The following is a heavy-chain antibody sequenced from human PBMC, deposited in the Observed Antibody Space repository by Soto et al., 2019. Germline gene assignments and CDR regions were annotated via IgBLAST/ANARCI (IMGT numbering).Heavy chain of an antibody. D-gene: IGHD4-4*01. CDR1: GYTLPELS. J-gene: IGHJ6*02. Sequence: ASVKVTCKVTGYTLPELSMHWVRQAPGKGLAWMGGFDPEDGETIYAQKFQGRVTMTEDTSTDTAYMELSSLRSEDTAVYYCATFDSSNYYYYYGMDVWGQGTTVTVSS. CDR2: FDPEDGET. V-gene: IGHV1-24*01. CDR3: ATFDSSNYYYYYGMDV.